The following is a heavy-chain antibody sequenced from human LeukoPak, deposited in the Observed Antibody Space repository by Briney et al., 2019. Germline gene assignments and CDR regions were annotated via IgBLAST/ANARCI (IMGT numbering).Heavy chain of an antibody. D-gene: IGHD2-15*01. CDR3: ARDPNYCSGRSCYYFDY. Sequence: PGGSLRLSCAASGFTFSTYSLNWVRQAPGKGLEWISYISSSNTRTYYADSVKGRFTISRDSAKNSLYLQMNSLRAEDTAVYYCARDPNYCSGRSCYYFDYWGQGTLVTVSS. J-gene: IGHJ4*02. CDR2: ISSSNTRT. CDR1: GFTFSTYS. V-gene: IGHV3-48*01.